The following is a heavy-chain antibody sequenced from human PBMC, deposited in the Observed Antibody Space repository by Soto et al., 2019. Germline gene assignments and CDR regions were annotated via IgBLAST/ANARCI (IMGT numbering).Heavy chain of an antibody. CDR2: IIPIFGTA. CDR1: GGTFSSYA. V-gene: IGHV1-69*06. J-gene: IGHJ3*02. D-gene: IGHD3-10*01. Sequence: ASVKVSCKXSGGTFSSYAISWVRQAPGQGLEWMGGIIPIFGTANYAQKFQGRVTITADKSTSTAYMELSSLRSEDTAVYYCARGSAYYYGSGSYHAFDIWGQGTMVTVSS. CDR3: ARGSAYYYGSGSYHAFDI.